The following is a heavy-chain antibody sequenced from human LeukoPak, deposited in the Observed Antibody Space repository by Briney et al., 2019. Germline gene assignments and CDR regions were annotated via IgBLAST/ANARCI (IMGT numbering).Heavy chain of an antibody. J-gene: IGHJ5*02. CDR1: GFTFSSYG. Sequence: PGGSLRLSCAASGFTFSSYGMHWVRQAPGKGLEWVAFIRYDGSNKYYADSVKGRFTISRDNSENTLYLQMNSLRAEDTAVYYCAKGRTCSSTSCYPRGYNWFDPWGQGTLVTVSS. CDR2: IRYDGSNK. V-gene: IGHV3-30*02. D-gene: IGHD2-2*01. CDR3: AKGRTCSSTSCYPRGYNWFDP.